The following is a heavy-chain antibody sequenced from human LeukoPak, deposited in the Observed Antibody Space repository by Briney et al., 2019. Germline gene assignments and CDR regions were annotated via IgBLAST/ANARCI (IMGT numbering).Heavy chain of an antibody. J-gene: IGHJ4*02. V-gene: IGHV3-30*03. CDR3: ASAYDFWSGYYG. Sequence: GGSLRLSCAASGFTFSSYGMHWVRQAPGKGLEWVAVISYDGSNKYYADSVKGRFTISRDNAKNSLYLQMNSLRAEDTAVYYCASAYDFWSGYYGWGQGTLVTVSS. CDR1: GFTFSSYG. D-gene: IGHD3-3*01. CDR2: ISYDGSNK.